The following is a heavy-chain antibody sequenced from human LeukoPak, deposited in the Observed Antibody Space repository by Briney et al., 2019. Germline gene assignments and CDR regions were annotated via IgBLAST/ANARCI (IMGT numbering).Heavy chain of an antibody. Sequence: PSETLSLTCAVYGGSFSGYYWSWIRQPPGKGLEWIGEINHSGSTNYNPSRKSRVTISVDTSKNQFSLKLSSVTAADTAVYYCARSRIGSYYYYYGMDVWGQGTTVTVSS. CDR2: INHSGST. J-gene: IGHJ6*02. D-gene: IGHD2-15*01. V-gene: IGHV4-34*01. CDR1: GGSFSGYY. CDR3: ARSRIGSYYYYYGMDV.